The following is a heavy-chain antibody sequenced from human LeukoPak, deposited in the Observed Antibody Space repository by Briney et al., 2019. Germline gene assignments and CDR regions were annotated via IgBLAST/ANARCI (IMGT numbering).Heavy chain of an antibody. V-gene: IGHV3-21*01. CDR3: ARFGATGYASLNY. J-gene: IGHJ4*02. D-gene: IGHD1-26*01. Sequence: GGSLRLSCAASGFTFSTFAMNWVRQAPGKGLEWVSSISSSSSYIYYADSVKGRFTISRDNAKNSLYLQMNSLRAEDTAVYYCARFGATGYASLNYWGQGTLVTVSS. CDR1: GFTFSTFA. CDR2: ISSSSSYI.